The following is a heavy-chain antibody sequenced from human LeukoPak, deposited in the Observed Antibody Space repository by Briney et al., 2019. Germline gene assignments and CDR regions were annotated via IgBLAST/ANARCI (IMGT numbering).Heavy chain of an antibody. Sequence: GGSLRLSCAASGFTFDDHGMSWVRQVPGKGLEWVANINQGGSDKYYVDSVKGRFTISRDNANNLLYLQMNSLRGEDTAVYYCTRDRSRAEDDWGQGTLVTVSS. CDR3: TRDRSRAEDD. CDR2: INQGGSDK. D-gene: IGHD1-14*01. J-gene: IGHJ4*02. CDR1: GFTFDDHG. V-gene: IGHV3-7*01.